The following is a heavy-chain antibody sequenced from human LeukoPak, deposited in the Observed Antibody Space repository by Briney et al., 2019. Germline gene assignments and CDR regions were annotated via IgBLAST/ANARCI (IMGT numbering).Heavy chain of an antibody. D-gene: IGHD1-26*01. CDR1: GASISSGAHY. J-gene: IGHJ4*02. V-gene: IGHV4-30-2*01. CDR3: ARSRELLPYYFDY. Sequence: SETLSLTCTVSGASISSGAHYWTWIRQPPGEGLEWIGYIFHSGSTYYSPSLKSRVTISVDRSKNQFSLKLTSVTVADTAVYYCARSRELLPYYFDYWGQGTLVTVSS. CDR2: IFHSGST.